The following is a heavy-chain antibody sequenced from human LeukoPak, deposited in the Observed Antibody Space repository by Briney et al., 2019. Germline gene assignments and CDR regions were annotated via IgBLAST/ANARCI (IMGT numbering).Heavy chain of an antibody. J-gene: IGHJ6*03. V-gene: IGHV4-34*01. Sequence: SESLSLTCAVYGWTFSGYYWSWIRQPPGKGLEWIGEINHSGSTKYNPSLKSRVPISVDTSKNQFSRKLSSVTAADTAVYYCARCIAAAGPPLKRYYMDVWRKGTTVTVSS. CDR2: INHSGST. D-gene: IGHD6-13*01. CDR3: ARCIAAAGPPLKRYYMDV. CDR1: GWTFSGYY.